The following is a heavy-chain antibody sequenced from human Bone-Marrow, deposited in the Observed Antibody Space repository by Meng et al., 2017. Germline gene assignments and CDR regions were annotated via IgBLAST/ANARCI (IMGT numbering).Heavy chain of an antibody. CDR3: ASTPTYYYGSGSYYYFDY. J-gene: IGHJ4*02. V-gene: IGHV4-59*01. CDR1: GGSISSYY. CDR2: IYYSGST. D-gene: IGHD3-10*01. Sequence: SETLSLTCTVSGGSISSYYWSWIRQPPGKGLEWIGYIYYSGSTNYNPSLKSRVTISIDTSKNQFSLKLSSVTAADTALYYCASTPTYYYGSGSYYYFDYWGQGTRVT.